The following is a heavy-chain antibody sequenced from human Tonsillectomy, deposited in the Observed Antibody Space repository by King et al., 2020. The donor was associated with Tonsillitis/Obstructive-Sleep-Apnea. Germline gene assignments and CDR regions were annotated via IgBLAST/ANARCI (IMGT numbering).Heavy chain of an antibody. D-gene: IGHD4-17*01. Sequence: VQLVQSGAEVKKPGESLRISCKDSGYSFTNYWISWVRQMPGKGLEWMGRIDPSDSYTNYSPSFQGHVTISADKSISTAYLQWSSLKASDTAMYYCARHLRFYGDSHDVFEIWGQGTMVTVSS. CDR2: IDPSDSYT. J-gene: IGHJ3*02. V-gene: IGHV5-10-1*01. CDR3: ARHLRFYGDSHDVFEI. CDR1: GYSFTNYW.